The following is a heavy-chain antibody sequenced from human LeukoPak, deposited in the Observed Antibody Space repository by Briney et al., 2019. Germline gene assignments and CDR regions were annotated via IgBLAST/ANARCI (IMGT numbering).Heavy chain of an antibody. CDR1: GGSISSGSYY. Sequence: SETLSLTCTVSGGSISSGSYYWSWIRQPAGKGLEWIGRIYTSGSTNYNPSLKSRVTISVDTSKNQFSLKLSSVTAADTAVYYCARERDYGDFDYWGQGTLVTVSS. J-gene: IGHJ4*02. D-gene: IGHD4-17*01. V-gene: IGHV4-61*02. CDR3: ARERDYGDFDY. CDR2: IYTSGST.